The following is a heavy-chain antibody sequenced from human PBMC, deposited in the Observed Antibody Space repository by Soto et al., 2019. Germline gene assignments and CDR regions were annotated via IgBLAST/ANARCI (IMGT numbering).Heavy chain of an antibody. CDR3: ARDSYTRPFDP. Sequence: GGSLSLSCAASGVTFSSYEMNWVRQAPGKGLEWVSYISSSGSSKYYAESVKGRFTISRDNAKNSLFLQMDSLRADDTAVYYCARDSYTRPFDPWGQGTLVTVSS. D-gene: IGHD2-2*02. J-gene: IGHJ5*02. CDR2: ISSSGSSK. V-gene: IGHV3-48*03. CDR1: GVTFSSYE.